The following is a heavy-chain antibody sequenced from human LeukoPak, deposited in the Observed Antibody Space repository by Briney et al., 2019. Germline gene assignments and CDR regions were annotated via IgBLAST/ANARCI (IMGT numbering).Heavy chain of an antibody. Sequence: SGGSLRLSCAASGFTVSSNYMSWVRQAPGKGLEWVSVIYSGGSTYYVDSVKGRFTISRDNSKNTLYLQMNSLRAEDTAVYYCARVLGPAFDIWGQGTMVTVSS. D-gene: IGHD2-2*01. CDR2: IYSGGST. CDR1: GFTVSSNY. V-gene: IGHV3-53*01. J-gene: IGHJ3*02. CDR3: ARVLGPAFDI.